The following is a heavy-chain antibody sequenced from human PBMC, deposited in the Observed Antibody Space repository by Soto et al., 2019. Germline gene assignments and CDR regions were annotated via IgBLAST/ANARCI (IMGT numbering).Heavy chain of an antibody. D-gene: IGHD1-26*01. CDR1: GGPFSRYA. CDR3: ATSRGAPTLFDH. CDR2: IAPFSATA. J-gene: IGHJ5*02. V-gene: IGHV1-69*12. Sequence: QVQLVQSGAEVKQPGSSVKVSCKASGGPFSRYAFTWVRQAPGQGLEWMGGIAPFSATADYAQKFQCRVTITADESTSTDYLELSSLGSEDTAVYFCATSRGAPTLFDHWGQGTLVIVSS.